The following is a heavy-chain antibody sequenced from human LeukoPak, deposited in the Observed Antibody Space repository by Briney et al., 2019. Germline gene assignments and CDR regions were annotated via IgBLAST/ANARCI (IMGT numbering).Heavy chain of an antibody. V-gene: IGHV4-59*01. CDR1: GGSFSGYY. J-gene: IGHJ5*02. CDR2: IYYSGST. CDR3: ARGRSYYDT. Sequence: KSSETLSLTCAVYGGSFSGYYWSWIRQPPGKGLEWIGYIYYSGSTNYNPSLKSRVTISVDTSKNQFSLKLSSVTAADTAVYYCARGRSYYDTWGQGTLVTVSS. D-gene: IGHD3-22*01.